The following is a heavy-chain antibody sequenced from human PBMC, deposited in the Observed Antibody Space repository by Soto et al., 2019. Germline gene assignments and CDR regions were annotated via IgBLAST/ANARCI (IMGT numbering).Heavy chain of an antibody. J-gene: IGHJ6*02. D-gene: IGHD4-17*01. CDR2: ISSSSSTI. CDR1: GFTFSSYS. V-gene: IGHV3-48*02. Sequence: LRLSCAASGFTFSSYSMNWVRQAPGKGLEWVSYISSSSSTIYYADSVKGRFTISRDNAKNSLYLQMNSLRDEDTAVYYCATLMTTVVTPSYYYYGMDVWGQGTTVTVSS. CDR3: ATLMTTVVTPSYYYYGMDV.